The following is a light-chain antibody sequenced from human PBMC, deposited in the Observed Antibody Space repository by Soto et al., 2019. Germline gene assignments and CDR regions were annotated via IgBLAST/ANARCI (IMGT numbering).Light chain of an antibody. V-gene: IGKV3-20*01. CDR1: QSVGSNY. J-gene: IGKJ1*01. CDR2: GAS. CDR3: QQYGSSPRT. Sequence: ETVLTQSPGTLSLSPGERATLSCRASQSVGSNYLAWHQQKPGQAPRLLIYGASSRATGIPDRFSGSGSGTDFTLTISRLEPEDFAVYYCQQYGSSPRTFGQGPKVDIK.